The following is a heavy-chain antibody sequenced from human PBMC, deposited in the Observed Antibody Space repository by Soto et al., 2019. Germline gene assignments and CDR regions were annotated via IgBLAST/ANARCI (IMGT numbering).Heavy chain of an antibody. CDR2: ISPSGSDI. CDR1: GFTFTDYY. J-gene: IGHJ4*02. Sequence: GGSLRLSCAASGFTFTDYYMSWIRQAPGKGLECLSYISPSGSDISYADSVKGRFTISRDNARNSLYLQMNNLRGDDTAVYYCARTARLFDSWGQGTLVTVSS. CDR3: ARTARLFDS. V-gene: IGHV3-11*01. D-gene: IGHD6-6*01.